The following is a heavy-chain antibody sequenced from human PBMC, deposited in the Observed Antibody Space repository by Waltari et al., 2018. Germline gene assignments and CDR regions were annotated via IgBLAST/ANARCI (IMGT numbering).Heavy chain of an antibody. J-gene: IGHJ6*03. CDR2: INHSGST. CDR3: ARGKSLYYYYMDV. CDR1: GGSFSGYY. Sequence: QVQLQQWGAGLLKPSEILSLTCAVYGGSFSGYYWSWTRQPPGKGLEWIGEINHSGSTNYNPSLKSRVTISVDTSKNQFSLKLSSVTAADTAVYYCARGKSLYYYYMDVWGKGTTVTISS. V-gene: IGHV4-34*01.